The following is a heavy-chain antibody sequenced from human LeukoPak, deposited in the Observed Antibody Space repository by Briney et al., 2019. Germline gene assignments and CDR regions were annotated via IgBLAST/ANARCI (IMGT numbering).Heavy chain of an antibody. CDR1: GFPFSSYG. CDR3: ARIPKTTYFDY. D-gene: IGHD4-17*01. Sequence: PGGSLRLSCAASGFPFSSYGMHWVRQAPGKGLEWVSVIYSGGSTYYADSVKGRFTISRDNSENTLHLQINSLRADDTAVYYCARIPKTTYFDYWGQGTLVTVSS. J-gene: IGHJ4*02. V-gene: IGHV3-53*01. CDR2: IYSGGST.